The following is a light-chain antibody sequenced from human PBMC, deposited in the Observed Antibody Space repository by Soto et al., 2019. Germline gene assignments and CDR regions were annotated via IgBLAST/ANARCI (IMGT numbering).Light chain of an antibody. CDR3: GTWDVSLSAGV. Sequence: QSVLTQPPSVSAAPGQKVPISCSGSYSNIGNNYLSWYQQLPGTVPKLLIYDDNKRPSGIPDRFSASKSDTSATLDITGLQTGDEAYYYCGTWDVSLSAGVFGGGTKLTVL. CDR1: YSNIGNNY. J-gene: IGLJ3*02. CDR2: DDN. V-gene: IGLV1-51*01.